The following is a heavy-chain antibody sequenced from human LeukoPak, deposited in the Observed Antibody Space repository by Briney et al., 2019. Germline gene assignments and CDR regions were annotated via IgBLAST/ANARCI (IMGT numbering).Heavy chain of an antibody. J-gene: IGHJ4*02. V-gene: IGHV3-23*01. Sequence: GGSLRLSCAASGFTFSNYGMSWVRQAPGKGLEWVSTISGSGSATYNAGSVKGRFTTSRDNSNNTLYLQMNSLRAEDTAVYYCAKTEAPAAIRAGSDYWGQGALVTVSS. CDR1: GFTFSNYG. D-gene: IGHD2-2*02. CDR3: AKTEAPAAIRAGSDY. CDR2: ISGSGSAT.